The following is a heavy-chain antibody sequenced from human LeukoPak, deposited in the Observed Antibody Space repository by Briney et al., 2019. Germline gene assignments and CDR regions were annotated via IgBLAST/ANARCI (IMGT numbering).Heavy chain of an antibody. J-gene: IGHJ5*02. D-gene: IGHD6-19*01. CDR3: ASRGWSNWFGP. CDR2: IKTNTGNP. V-gene: IGHV7-4-1*02. CDR1: GYTFTKYA. Sequence: ASVKVSCKASGYTFTKYAVNWVRQAPGQGLEWMGWIKTNTGNPTYAQGFTGRFVFSLDTSVTTAYLQISSLKDEDTAVYYCASRGWSNWFGPWGQGTLVTVSS.